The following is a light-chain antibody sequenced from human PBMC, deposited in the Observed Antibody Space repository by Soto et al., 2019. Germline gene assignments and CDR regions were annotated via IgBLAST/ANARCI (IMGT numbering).Light chain of an antibody. Sequence: DIQMTQSPSTLSVSVGDRVTITCRASESINGWLAWYQQKPGRAPRILIYDASKLEPGVPSRLSGSESGAEYTLTISSLQPEDFATYYCQHYSSYPLTFGGGTNVEL. V-gene: IGKV1-5*01. CDR1: ESINGW. CDR2: DAS. CDR3: QHYSSYPLT. J-gene: IGKJ4*01.